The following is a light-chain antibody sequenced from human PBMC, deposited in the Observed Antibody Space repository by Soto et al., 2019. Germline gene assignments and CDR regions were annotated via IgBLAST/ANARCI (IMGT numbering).Light chain of an antibody. Sequence: EVVMTQSPGTLSLSPGERATLSCRASQSVSNTYLAWYQQKPGQAPRLLIYDASSRATGIPDRFSGSGSGTDFTLTISSLQPEDFATYFCQQANSFPITFGQGTRLEIK. V-gene: IGKV3D-20*02. CDR3: QQANSFPIT. CDR2: DAS. J-gene: IGKJ5*01. CDR1: QSVSNTY.